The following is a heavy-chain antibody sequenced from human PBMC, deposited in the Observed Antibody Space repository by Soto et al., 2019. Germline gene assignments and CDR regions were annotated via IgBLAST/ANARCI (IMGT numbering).Heavy chain of an antibody. V-gene: IGHV3-53*04. CDR2: IYSDGGT. CDR3: ARGSSGWYSHWYFDL. CDR1: GFTVSSNY. J-gene: IGHJ2*01. Sequence: EVQLVESGGGLVQPGGSLRLSCAASGFTVSSNYMSWVRQAPGKGLEWVSVIYSDGGTYYADSVKRRFTISRHNSKNTLYLQMNSLRTEDTAVYYCARGSSGWYSHWYFDLWGRGTLVTVSS. D-gene: IGHD6-19*01.